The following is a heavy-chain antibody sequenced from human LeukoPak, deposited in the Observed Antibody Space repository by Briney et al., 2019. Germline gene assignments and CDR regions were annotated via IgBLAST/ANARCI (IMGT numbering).Heavy chain of an antibody. CDR3: ARDRRLELLSFYYYYGMDV. CDR1: GYTFTSYG. CDR2: ISAYNGNT. D-gene: IGHD1-7*01. V-gene: IGHV1-18*01. Sequence: GASVKVSCKASGYTFTSYGISWVRQAPGQGLEWIGWISAYNGNTNYAQKLQGRVTMTTDTSTSTAYMELRSLRSDDTAVHYCARDRRLELLSFYYYYGMDVWGQGTTVTVSS. J-gene: IGHJ6*02.